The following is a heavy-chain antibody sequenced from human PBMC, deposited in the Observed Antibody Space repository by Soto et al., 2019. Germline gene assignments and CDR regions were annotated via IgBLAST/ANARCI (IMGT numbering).Heavy chain of an antibody. Sequence: SETLSLTCTVSSGSIRVTNVFWGWGRQPPGKGLEWIGNIDYIGTAYFSPSLATRVTFHVDTSKNQFSLTLSSVTAADTAVSFCAKIIGRHLDYWAQGILLTVSS. CDR3: AKIIGRHLDY. J-gene: IGHJ4*02. CDR1: SGSIRVTNVF. CDR2: IDYIGTA. V-gene: IGHV4-39*01.